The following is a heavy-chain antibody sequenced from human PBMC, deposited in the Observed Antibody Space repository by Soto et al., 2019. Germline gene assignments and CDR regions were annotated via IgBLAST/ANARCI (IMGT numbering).Heavy chain of an antibody. CDR1: GLTVSSNY. CDR3: ARMGQWRVPGDYYYGMDV. CDR2: IYTGGGT. D-gene: IGHD6-19*01. V-gene: IGHV3-53*01. J-gene: IGHJ6*02. Sequence: VQLVESGGGLIQPGGSLRLSCAASGLTVSSNYMNWVRQAPGKGLEWASLIYTGGGTYYADSVTGRFTVSRDNSKNTLYLQMNSLRAEDTAVYYCARMGQWRVPGDYYYGMDVWGQGTSVTVSS.